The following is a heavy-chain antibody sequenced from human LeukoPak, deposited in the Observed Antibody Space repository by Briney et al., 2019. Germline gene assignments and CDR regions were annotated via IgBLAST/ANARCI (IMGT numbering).Heavy chain of an antibody. Sequence: SGTLSLTCAVAGGSISSNKWWSWVRQHPGKGLEWIGEIYHRGSTNYNPSLKSRATISVDKSKNQFSLKLSFVTAADTAVYYCARDLGTVAGSVWGQGTLVTVS. CDR1: GGSISSNKW. CDR2: IYHRGST. D-gene: IGHD6-19*01. V-gene: IGHV4-4*02. J-gene: IGHJ4*02. CDR3: ARDLGTVAGSV.